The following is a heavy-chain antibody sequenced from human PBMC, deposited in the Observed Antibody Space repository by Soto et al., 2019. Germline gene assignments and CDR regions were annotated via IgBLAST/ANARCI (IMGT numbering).Heavy chain of an antibody. J-gene: IGHJ4*02. V-gene: IGHV6-1*01. D-gene: IGHD6-13*01. CDR3: ARTLAAAGSRYFDY. Sequence: QTLSLTCAISGDSVSSNSAAWNLIRQSPSRGLEWLGRTYYRSKWYNDYAVSVKSRITINPDTSKNQFSLKLSSVTAADTAVYYCARTLAAAGSRYFDYWGQGTLVTVSS. CDR2: TYYRSKWYN. CDR1: GDSVSSNSAA.